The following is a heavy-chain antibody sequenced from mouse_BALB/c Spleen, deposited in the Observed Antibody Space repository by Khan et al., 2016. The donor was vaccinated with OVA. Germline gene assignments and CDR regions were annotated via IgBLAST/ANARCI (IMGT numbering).Heavy chain of an antibody. V-gene: IGHV9-3-1*01. Sequence: QIQLVQSGPELKKPGETVKISCKASGNTFTNYGMNWVKQAPGKGLKWMGWINTYTGEPTYADDFRGRFAFSLETSASTAYLQIHNLKNEDTATYYCARPPHCSYVMVYWGQGTSVTVSS. CDR3: ARPPHCSYVMVY. J-gene: IGHJ4*01. CDR2: INTYTGEP. CDR1: GNTFTNYG.